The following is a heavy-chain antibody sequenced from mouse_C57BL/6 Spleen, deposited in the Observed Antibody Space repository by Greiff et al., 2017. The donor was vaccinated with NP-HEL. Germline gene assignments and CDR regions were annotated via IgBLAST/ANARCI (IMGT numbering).Heavy chain of an antibody. J-gene: IGHJ2*01. CDR3: ASRRTGYYFDY. D-gene: IGHD4-1*01. V-gene: IGHV1-50*01. CDR2: IDPSDSYT. CDR1: GYTFTSYW. Sequence: QVQLQQSGAELVKPGASVKLSCKASGYTFTSYWMQWVKQRPGQGLEWIGEIDPSDSYTNYNQKFKGKATLTVDTSSSTAYMQLSSLTSEDSAVYYCASRRTGYYFDYWGQGTTLTVSS.